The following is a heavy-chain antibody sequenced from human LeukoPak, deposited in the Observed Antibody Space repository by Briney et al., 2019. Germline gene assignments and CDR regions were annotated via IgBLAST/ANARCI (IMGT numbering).Heavy chain of an antibody. V-gene: IGHV3-23*01. CDR1: GFTFSSYA. Sequence: PGGSLRLSCAVSGFTFSSYAMSWVRQAPGKGLEWVSAISGSGGSTYYADSVKGRFTISRDTSKNMVFLQMNSLRVEDTAVYYCARGIDYWGRGTLVTVSS. CDR2: ISGSGGST. J-gene: IGHJ4*02. CDR3: ARGIDY.